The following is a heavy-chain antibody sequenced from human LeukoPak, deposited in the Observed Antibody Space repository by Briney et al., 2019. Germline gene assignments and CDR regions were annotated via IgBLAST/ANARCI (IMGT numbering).Heavy chain of an antibody. CDR2: IIPILGIA. CDR3: ARDHHYDSSGYSFDY. V-gene: IGHV1-69*04. J-gene: IGHJ4*02. Sequence: SVKVSCKASGGTFSSYAISWVRQAPGQGLEWMGRIIPILGIANYAQKFQGRVTITADKSTSTAYMELSSLRSEDTAVYYCARDHHYDSSGYSFDYWGQGTLVTVSS. CDR1: GGTFSSYA. D-gene: IGHD3-22*01.